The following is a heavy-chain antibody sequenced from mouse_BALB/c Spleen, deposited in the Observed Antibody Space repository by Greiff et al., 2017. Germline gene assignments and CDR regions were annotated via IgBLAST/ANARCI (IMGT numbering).Heavy chain of an antibody. J-gene: IGHJ3*01. V-gene: IGHV10-1*02. CDR1: GFTFNTYA. D-gene: IGHD1-2*01. CDR2: IRSKSNNYAT. CDR3: VRREGTAFAY. Sequence: EVKLMESGGGLVQPKGSLKLSCAASGFTFNTYAMNWVRQAPGKGLEWVARIRSKSNNYATYYADSVKDRFTISRDDSQSMLYLQMNNLKTEDTAMYYCVRREGTAFAYWGQGTLVTVSA.